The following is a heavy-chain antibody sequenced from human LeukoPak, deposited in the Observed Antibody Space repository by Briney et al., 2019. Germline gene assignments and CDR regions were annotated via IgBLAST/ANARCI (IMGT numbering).Heavy chain of an antibody. CDR2: IKQDGSEK. CDR3: ARVVTAAWDWFDP. V-gene: IGHV3-7*01. Sequence: GGSLRLSCAASGFTFSSYWMSWVRQAPGKGLEWVANIKQDGSEKYYVDSVKGRFTISRDNAKSSLYLQMNSLRAEDTAVYYCARVVTAAWDWFDPWGQGTLVTVSS. D-gene: IGHD2-2*01. J-gene: IGHJ5*02. CDR1: GFTFSSYW.